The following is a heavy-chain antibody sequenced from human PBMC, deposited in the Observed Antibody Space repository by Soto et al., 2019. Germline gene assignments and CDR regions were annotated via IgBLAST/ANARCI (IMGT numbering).Heavy chain of an antibody. CDR3: ASHAVHSSGFTDY. J-gene: IGHJ4*02. Sequence: QLQLQESGPGLVKPSETLSLTCTVSGGSISSSSYYWGWIRQPPGKGLEWIGSIYYSGSTYYNPSHKSRVTHAVDPCKNQFSLKLSSVTAADAAVYYCASHAVHSSGFTDYWGQGTLVTVSS. D-gene: IGHD6-19*01. CDR2: IYYSGST. V-gene: IGHV4-39*01. CDR1: GGSISSSSYY.